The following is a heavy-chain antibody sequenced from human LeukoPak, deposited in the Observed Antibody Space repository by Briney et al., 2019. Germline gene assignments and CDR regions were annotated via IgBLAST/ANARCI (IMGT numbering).Heavy chain of an antibody. D-gene: IGHD6-13*01. CDR3: ASQPPYSSSWYPLDY. V-gene: IGHV4-34*01. Sequence: SETLSLTCAVYGGSFSGYYWSWIRQPPGKGLEWIGEINHSGSTNYNPSLKSRVTISVDTSKNQFSLKLSSVTAADTAVYYCASQPPYSSSWYPLDYWGQGTLVTVSS. J-gene: IGHJ4*02. CDR1: GGSFSGYY. CDR2: INHSGST.